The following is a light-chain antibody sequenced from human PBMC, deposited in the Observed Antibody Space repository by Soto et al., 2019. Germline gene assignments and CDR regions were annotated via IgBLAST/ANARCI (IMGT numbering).Light chain of an antibody. CDR3: QQYHGFPYT. Sequence: DIQMTQSPSTLSASVGDRVTITCRASQSIRYWLAWHQQKPGKAPQVLIYDASTLQKGVPSRISGSGFGTEFTLSISSLQPNDFATYYCQQYHGFPYTFGQGTKVEIK. V-gene: IGKV1-5*01. CDR2: DAS. CDR1: QSIRYW. J-gene: IGKJ2*01.